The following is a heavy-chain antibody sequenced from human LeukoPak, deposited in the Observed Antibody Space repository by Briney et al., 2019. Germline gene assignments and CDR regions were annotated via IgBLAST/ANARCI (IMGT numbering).Heavy chain of an antibody. J-gene: IGHJ4*02. Sequence: GGPVRLSCAASGFTLITYEMNWVRQAPGKGLEWVSYISSSGSVYYADSVKGRFTISRDNAKNSLYLQMNSLTAEDTAVYYCARALPSSWYYFDYWGQGTLVTDSS. CDR2: ISSSGSV. D-gene: IGHD6-13*01. CDR1: GFTLITYE. V-gene: IGHV3-48*03. CDR3: ARALPSSWYYFDY.